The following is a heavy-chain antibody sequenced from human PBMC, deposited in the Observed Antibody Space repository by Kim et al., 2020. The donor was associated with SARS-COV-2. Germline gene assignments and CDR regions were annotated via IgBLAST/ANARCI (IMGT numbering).Heavy chain of an antibody. V-gene: IGHV3-15*01. Sequence: YAAPVKGRFTISRDDSKNTLYLQMNSLKTEDTAVYYCTTSLAALYYFDYWGQGTLVTVSS. CDR3: TTSLAALYYFDY. D-gene: IGHD2-15*01. J-gene: IGHJ4*02.